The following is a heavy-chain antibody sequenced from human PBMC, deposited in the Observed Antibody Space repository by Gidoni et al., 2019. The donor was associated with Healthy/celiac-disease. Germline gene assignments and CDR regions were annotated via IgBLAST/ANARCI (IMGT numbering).Heavy chain of an antibody. CDR2: IKSKTDGGTT. J-gene: IGHJ4*02. CDR1: GFTFSNAW. D-gene: IGHD6-13*01. CDR3: TTDLAAAGTLLFDY. Sequence: EVQLLESGGGLVRPGGSLSLSCAASGFTFSNAWMSWVRQAPGKGLEWVGRIKSKTDGGTTDYAAPVKGRFTISRDDSKNTLYLQMNSLKTEDTAVYYCTTDLAAAGTLLFDYWGQGTLVTVSS. V-gene: IGHV3-15*01.